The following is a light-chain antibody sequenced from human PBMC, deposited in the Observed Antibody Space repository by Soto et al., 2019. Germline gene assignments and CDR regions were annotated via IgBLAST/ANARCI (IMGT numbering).Light chain of an antibody. CDR3: QSYDATNQV. Sequence: LTQPRSVSDSPGKTVIISCTRSSGSIASNYVQWYQQRPGSSPTTVIYEDNQRPSGVPDRFSGSIDSSSNSASLTISGLETEDEADYFCQSYDATNQVFGGGTKITVL. CDR2: EDN. V-gene: IGLV6-57*01. CDR1: SGSIASNY. J-gene: IGLJ3*02.